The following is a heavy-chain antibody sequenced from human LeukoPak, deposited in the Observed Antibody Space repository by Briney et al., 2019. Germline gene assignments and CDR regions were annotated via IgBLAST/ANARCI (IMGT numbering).Heavy chain of an antibody. D-gene: IGHD7-27*01. Sequence: PGGSLRLSCAASGFTFSSYSMNWVRQAPGKGLEWVSSISSSSSYIYYADSVKGRFTISRDNAKNSLYLQMNNLRAEDTAVYYCARAYWGVYYFDYWGQGTLVTVSS. CDR1: GFTFSSYS. CDR3: ARAYWGVYYFDY. J-gene: IGHJ4*02. CDR2: ISSSSSYI. V-gene: IGHV3-21*01.